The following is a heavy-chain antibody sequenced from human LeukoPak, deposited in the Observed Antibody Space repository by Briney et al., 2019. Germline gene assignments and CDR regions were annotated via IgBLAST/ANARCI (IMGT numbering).Heavy chain of an antibody. CDR3: ARLVVPAAMGHGLDY. D-gene: IGHD2-2*01. Sequence: PSETLSLTCIVSSGSISSTSYYWGWIRQPPGKGLECIGTIYYSGTTYYNPSLKSRVTISVDTSKNQFSLKLSSVTAADTAVYYCARLVVPAAMGHGLDYWGQGTMVTVSS. V-gene: IGHV4-39*01. CDR2: IYYSGTT. J-gene: IGHJ4*02. CDR1: SGSISSTSYY.